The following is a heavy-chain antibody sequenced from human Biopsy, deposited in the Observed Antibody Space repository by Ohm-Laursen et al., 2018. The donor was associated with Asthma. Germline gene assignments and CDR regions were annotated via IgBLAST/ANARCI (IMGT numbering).Heavy chain of an antibody. J-gene: IGHJ6*02. D-gene: IGHD5-12*01. Sequence: SVKVSCKASGYTFINYAIHWVRQAPGHSLEWMGWLIPVLGTPDHAQMFEGRVTITADESTSTAYMELSSLSSEDTAVYYCARGYSGSDRIVYYYSGLEVWGQGTTVTVSS. CDR1: GYTFINYA. CDR3: ARGYSGSDRIVYYYSGLEV. V-gene: IGHV1-69*11. CDR2: LIPVLGTP.